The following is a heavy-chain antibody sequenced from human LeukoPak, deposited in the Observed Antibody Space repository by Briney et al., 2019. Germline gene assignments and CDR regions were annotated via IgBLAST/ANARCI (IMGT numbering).Heavy chain of an antibody. Sequence: GGSLRLSCAASGFTFSSYSMNWVRQAPGKGLEWVSSISSSSSYKYYEDSVKGRFIISRDNAKNSLYLQMNSLRAEDTAVYYCARASSNLPDYWGQGTLVTVSS. D-gene: IGHD4-11*01. CDR3: ARASSNLPDY. V-gene: IGHV3-21*01. J-gene: IGHJ4*02. CDR1: GFTFSSYS. CDR2: ISSSSSYK.